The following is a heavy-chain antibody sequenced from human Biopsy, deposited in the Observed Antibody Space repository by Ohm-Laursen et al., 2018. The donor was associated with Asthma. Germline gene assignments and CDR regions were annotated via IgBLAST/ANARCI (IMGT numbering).Heavy chain of an antibody. CDR1: GGSISSGGYS. CDR3: ARVKDGYNFDY. J-gene: IGHJ4*02. V-gene: IGHV4-30-2*01. CDR2: IYRSGST. D-gene: IGHD5-24*01. Sequence: SETLSLTCAVSGGSISSGGYSWSWIRQPPGKGLEWIGCIYRSGSTYYNPSLKSRVTISVDRSKNQFSLKLSSVTAADTAVYYCARVKDGYNFDYWGQGTLVTVSS.